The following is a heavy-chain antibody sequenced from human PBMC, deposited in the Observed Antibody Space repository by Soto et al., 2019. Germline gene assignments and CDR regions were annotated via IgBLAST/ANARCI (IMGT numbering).Heavy chain of an antibody. CDR3: ARESAALNWFDP. CDR2: ISSSSSTI. CDR1: GFTFSSYS. Sequence: GGSLRLSCAASGFTFSSYSMNWVRQAPGKGLEWVSYISSSSSTIYYADSVKGRFTISRDNAKNSLYLQMNSLRDEDTAVYYYARESAALNWFDPWGQGTLVTVSS. D-gene: IGHD2-2*01. J-gene: IGHJ5*02. V-gene: IGHV3-48*02.